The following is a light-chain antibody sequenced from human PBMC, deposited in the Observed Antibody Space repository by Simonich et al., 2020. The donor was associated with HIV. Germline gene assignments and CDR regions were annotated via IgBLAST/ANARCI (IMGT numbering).Light chain of an antibody. CDR1: NIGSKS. CDR2: DDS. CDR3: QVWDRSSDHWV. J-gene: IGLJ3*02. V-gene: IGLV3-21*03. Sequence: SYVLTQPPSVSVAPGKTARITWGGNNIGSKSVHWYQQKPGQAPVLVVYDDSDRPSGIPERFSGSNSGNTATLTISRVEAGDEADYYCQVWDRSSDHWVFGGGTKLTVL.